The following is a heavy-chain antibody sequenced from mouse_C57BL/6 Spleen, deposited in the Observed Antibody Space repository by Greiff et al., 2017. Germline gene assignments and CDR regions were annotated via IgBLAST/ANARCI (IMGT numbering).Heavy chain of an antibody. CDR1: GYTFTSYW. V-gene: IGHV1-52*01. CDR2: IDPSDSET. Sequence: QVQLQQPGAELVRPGSSVKLSCKASGYTFTSYWMHWVKQRPIQGLEWIGNIDPSDSETNYNQKFKDKATLTVDKSSSTAYMQLSSLTSEDSAVYYCAREGAPGFAYWGQGTLVTVSA. J-gene: IGHJ3*01. CDR3: AREGAPGFAY.